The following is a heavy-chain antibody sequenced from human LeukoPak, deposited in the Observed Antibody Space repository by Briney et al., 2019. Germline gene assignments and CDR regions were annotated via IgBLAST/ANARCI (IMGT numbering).Heavy chain of an antibody. J-gene: IGHJ4*02. CDR3: AREYYGTFDY. D-gene: IGHD3-10*01. V-gene: IGHV3-20*04. CDR1: GFTFSDYY. Sequence: PGGSLRLSCAASGFTFSDYYMTWIRQAPGKGLEWVSTINWNGATTGYADSVKGRFTISRDNAQNSLYLQMNSLRAEDTAVYYCAREYYGTFDYWGQGTLVTVSS. CDR2: INWNGATT.